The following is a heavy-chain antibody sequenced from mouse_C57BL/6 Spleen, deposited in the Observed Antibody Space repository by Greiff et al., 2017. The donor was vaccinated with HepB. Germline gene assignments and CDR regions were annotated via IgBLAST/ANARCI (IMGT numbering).Heavy chain of an antibody. Sequence: EVQRVESGGGLVKPGGSLKLSCAASGFTFSSYAMSWVRQTPEKRLEWVATISDGGSYTYYPDNVKGRFTISRDNAKNNLYLQMSHLKSEDTAMYYCARDLYYGSSYDWYFDVWGTGTTVTVSS. J-gene: IGHJ1*03. CDR2: ISDGGSYT. D-gene: IGHD1-1*01. V-gene: IGHV5-4*01. CDR1: GFTFSSYA. CDR3: ARDLYYGSSYDWYFDV.